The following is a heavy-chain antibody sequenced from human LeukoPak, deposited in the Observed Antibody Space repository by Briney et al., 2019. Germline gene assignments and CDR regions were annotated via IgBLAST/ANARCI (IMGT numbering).Heavy chain of an antibody. Sequence: SETLSLTRTVSGDSSATRSHYWAWIRHSPGKGLQWLGSLSYGGRPSSNPSLNSPVSISTRLPKNQFSPKLPSVTAADTAVYYCVRDTGKIDGYFASWGQGTPVTVSS. CDR2: LSYGGRP. J-gene: IGHJ4*02. V-gene: IGHV4-39*07. CDR1: GDSSATRSHY. CDR3: VRDTGKIDGYFAS. D-gene: IGHD1-1*01.